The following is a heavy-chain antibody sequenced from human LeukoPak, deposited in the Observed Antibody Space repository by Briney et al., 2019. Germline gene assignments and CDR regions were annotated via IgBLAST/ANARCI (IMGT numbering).Heavy chain of an antibody. D-gene: IGHD3-3*01. J-gene: IGHJ4*02. CDR3: ARAPNYDFWSGYGAFDY. V-gene: IGHV4-59*01. CDR1: GGSISSYY. Sequence: SETLSLTCTVSGGSISSYYWSWVRQHPGKGLEWMGYIYYSGSTNYNPSLKSRVTISVDTSKNQFSLKLSSVTAADTAVYYCARAPNYDFWSGYGAFDYWGQGTLVTVSS. CDR2: IYYSGST.